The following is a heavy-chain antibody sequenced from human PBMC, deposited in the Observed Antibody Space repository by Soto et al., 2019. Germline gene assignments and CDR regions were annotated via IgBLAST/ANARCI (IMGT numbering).Heavy chain of an antibody. J-gene: IGHJ4*02. CDR1: RDSISRGADY. Sequence: QVQLQESGPGLVRHSQTLSLTCTVSRDSISRGADYWSLIRQHAGKGLEWIGYVTHSGSSFYNPSLQSRVIISVDTSKNQFALKLTPVTAADTAVYYCARTRTDTSSSFDHWGQGTLVTVSS. CDR3: ARTRTDTSSSFDH. D-gene: IGHD6-6*01. V-gene: IGHV4-31*03. CDR2: VTHSGSS.